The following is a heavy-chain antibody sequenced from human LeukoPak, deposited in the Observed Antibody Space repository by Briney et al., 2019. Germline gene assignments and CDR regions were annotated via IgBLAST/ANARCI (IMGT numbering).Heavy chain of an antibody. CDR2: ISSNGGST. Sequence: GGSLRLSCAASGFTFSSYAMHWVRQAPGKGLEYVSAISSNGGSTYYANSVKGRFTISRDNSKNTLYLQMCSLRAEDMAVYYCARMDAGWLVHKYFDYWGQGTLVTVSS. D-gene: IGHD6-19*01. CDR1: GFTFSSYA. J-gene: IGHJ4*02. CDR3: ARMDAGWLVHKYFDY. V-gene: IGHV3-64*01.